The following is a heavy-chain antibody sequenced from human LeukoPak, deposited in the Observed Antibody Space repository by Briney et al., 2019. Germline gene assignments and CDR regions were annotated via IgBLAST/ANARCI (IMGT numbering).Heavy chain of an antibody. V-gene: IGHV1-69*05. CDR2: IIPVFGTA. CDR3: RAGQPENAFDI. D-gene: IGHD1-14*01. Sequence: GSSVKVSCKASGGTFSSYTINWVRQAPGQGLEWMGGIIPVFGTANYAQKFQGRVTITTDESTSTAYMELSSLRSEDTAVYYCRAGQPENAFDIWGQGTMVTVSS. CDR1: GGTFSSYT. J-gene: IGHJ3*02.